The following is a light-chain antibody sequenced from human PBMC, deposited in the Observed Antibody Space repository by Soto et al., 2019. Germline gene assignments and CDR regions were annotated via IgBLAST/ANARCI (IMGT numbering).Light chain of an antibody. V-gene: IGLV2-23*01. CDR2: EGS. Sequence: QSALTQPASVAGSTGQSITISCTGTSSDVGSYNLVSWYQQHPGKAPKLMIDEGSKRPSGVSNRFSGSKSGNTASLTISGRQAEDEDDYYCCSYAVTRGYVFGNGNKVTVL. J-gene: IGLJ1*01. CDR3: CSYAVTRGYV. CDR1: SSDVGSYNL.